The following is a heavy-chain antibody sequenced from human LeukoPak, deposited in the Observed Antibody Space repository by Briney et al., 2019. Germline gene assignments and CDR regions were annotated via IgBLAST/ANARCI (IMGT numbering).Heavy chain of an antibody. CDR1: GHTFTRYY. Sequence: ASVRVSCKASGHTFTRYYMHWVRQAPGQGLEWMGRINANSGGTNYAQKFQGRVTMTRDTSISTAYMELSRLRSDDTAVYCCARVLKQQGSSAFDIWGQGTMVTVSS. D-gene: IGHD6-13*01. J-gene: IGHJ3*02. CDR3: ARVLKQQGSSAFDI. CDR2: INANSGGT. V-gene: IGHV1-2*06.